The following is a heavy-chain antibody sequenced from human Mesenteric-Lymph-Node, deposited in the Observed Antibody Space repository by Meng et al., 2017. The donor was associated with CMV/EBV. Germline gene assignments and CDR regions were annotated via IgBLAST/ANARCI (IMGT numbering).Heavy chain of an antibody. Sequence: GGSLRLSCAASGFTFSSYWMSWVRQAPGKGLEWVANIKQDGSEKYYVDSVKGRFTISRDNAKNSLYLQMNSLRAEDTAVYYCAKSREGSTSCYEIWGQGTLVTVSS. V-gene: IGHV3-7*01. D-gene: IGHD2-2*01. CDR2: IKQDGSEK. CDR3: AKSREGSTSCYEI. J-gene: IGHJ4*02. CDR1: GFTFSSYW.